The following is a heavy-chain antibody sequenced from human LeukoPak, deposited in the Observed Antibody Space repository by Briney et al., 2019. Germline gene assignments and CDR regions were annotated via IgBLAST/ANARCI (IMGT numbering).Heavy chain of an antibody. CDR1: GFTFSNYA. J-gene: IGHJ4*02. Sequence: PGGSLRLSCAASGFTFSNYAMSSVRQAPGKGLEWVSAITGSGGNTYYADSVKGRFTISRDNSKNTVFLQMNSLRAEDTAVYYCAKWGDYDVLTGYYVSDYWGQGTVVTVSS. D-gene: IGHD3-9*01. V-gene: IGHV3-23*01. CDR3: AKWGDYDVLTGYYVSDY. CDR2: ITGSGGNT.